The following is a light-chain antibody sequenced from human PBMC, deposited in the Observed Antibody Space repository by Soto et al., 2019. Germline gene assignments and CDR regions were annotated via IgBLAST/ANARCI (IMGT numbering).Light chain of an antibody. CDR2: SNN. CDR3: VAWDDSLNGYVV. Sequence: QSALTQPPSASGTPGQRVTISCSGSSSNIGSNTVNWYQQLPGTAPKLVIYSNNQRPPGVPDRFSGSKSGTSASLAISVLQSEDEADYYCVAWDDSLNGYVVFGGGTKVTVL. CDR1: SSNIGSNT. J-gene: IGLJ2*01. V-gene: IGLV1-44*01.